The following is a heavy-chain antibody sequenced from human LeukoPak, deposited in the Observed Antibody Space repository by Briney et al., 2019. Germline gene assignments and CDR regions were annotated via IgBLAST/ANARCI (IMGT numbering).Heavy chain of an antibody. CDR2: ISSSGSYI. D-gene: IGHD4-17*01. V-gene: IGHV3-21*01. Sequence: GGSLRLSCAASGFTFSSYGMNWVRQAPGKGLEWVSSISSSGSYIYYAASVKGRFTISRDNAKNSLYLQMNSLRAEDTAVYYCARENGDYFFDYWGQGTLVTVSS. CDR3: ARENGDYFFDY. J-gene: IGHJ4*02. CDR1: GFTFSSYG.